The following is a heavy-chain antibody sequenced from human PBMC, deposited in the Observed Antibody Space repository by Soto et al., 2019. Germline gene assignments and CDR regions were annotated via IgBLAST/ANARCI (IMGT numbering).Heavy chain of an antibody. CDR1: GGTFSSYA. J-gene: IGHJ4*02. D-gene: IGHD3-3*01. CDR3: ARGSIFGVVKGLNYFDY. V-gene: IGHV1-69*13. Sequence: ASVKVSCKASGGTFSSYAISWVRQAPGQGLEWMGGIIPIFGTANYAQKFQGRVTITADESTSTAYMELSSLRSEDTAVYYCARGSIFGVVKGLNYFDYWGQGTLVTVSS. CDR2: IIPIFGTA.